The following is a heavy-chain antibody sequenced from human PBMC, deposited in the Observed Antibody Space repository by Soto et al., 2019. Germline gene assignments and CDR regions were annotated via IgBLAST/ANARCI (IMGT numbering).Heavy chain of an antibody. D-gene: IGHD3-3*01. V-gene: IGHV1-69*06. CDR2: IIPIFGTA. CDR3: ARVSRVEWLLYGYYFDY. J-gene: IGHJ4*02. CDR1: GGTFSSYA. Sequence: SVKVSCKASGGTFSSYAISWVRQAPGQGLEWMGGIIPIFGTANYAQKFQGRVTITADKSTSTAYMELSSLRAEDTAVYYCARVSRVEWLLYGYYFDYWGQGTLVTVSS.